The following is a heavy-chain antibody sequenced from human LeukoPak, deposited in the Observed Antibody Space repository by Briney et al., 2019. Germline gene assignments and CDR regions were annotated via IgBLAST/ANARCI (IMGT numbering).Heavy chain of an antibody. J-gene: IGHJ4*02. Sequence: ASVKVSCKASGGTFSSYAISWVRQAPGQGLEWMGGIIPIFGTANYAQKFQGRVTMTRNTSISTAYMELSSLRSEDTAVYYCARGRRYDYWGQGTLVTVSS. D-gene: IGHD1-1*01. CDR3: ARGRRYDY. V-gene: IGHV1-69*05. CDR2: IIPIFGTA. CDR1: GGTFSSYA.